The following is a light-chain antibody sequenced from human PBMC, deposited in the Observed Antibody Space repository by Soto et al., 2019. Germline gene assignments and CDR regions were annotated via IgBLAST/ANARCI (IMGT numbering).Light chain of an antibody. J-gene: IGLJ1*01. V-gene: IGLV2-14*01. CDR3: SSYTSSSTLYV. Sequence: QSVLTQPASVSASPGQSITISCTGTSSDVGGYNYVSWYQQPPGKAPKLMIYEVSNRPSGVSNRFSGSKSGNTASLTISGLQAEDEADYYCSSYTSSSTLYVFGTGTKVTVL. CDR1: SSDVGGYNY. CDR2: EVS.